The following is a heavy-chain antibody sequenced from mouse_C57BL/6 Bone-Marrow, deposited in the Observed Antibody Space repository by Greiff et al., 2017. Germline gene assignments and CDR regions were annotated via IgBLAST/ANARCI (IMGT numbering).Heavy chain of an antibody. V-gene: IGHV1-63*01. CDR2: IYPGGGYT. D-gene: IGHD2-5*01. CDR3: ARSGSNYVWYFDV. J-gene: IGHJ1*03. CDR1: GYTFTNYW. Sequence: QVQLKESGAELVRPGTSVKMSCKASGYTFTNYWIGWAKQRPGHGLEWIGDIYPGGGYTNYNEKFKGKATLTADKSSSTAYMQFSSLTSEDSAIYYCARSGSNYVWYFDVWGTGTTVTVSS.